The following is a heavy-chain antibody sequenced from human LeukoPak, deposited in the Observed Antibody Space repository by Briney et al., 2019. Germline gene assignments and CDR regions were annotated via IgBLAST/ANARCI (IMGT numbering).Heavy chain of an antibody. Sequence: SQTLSLTCTVSGVSIRRYYWSWIRQPPGQGLEWMGYIYYSGSTNYNPSLKSRITISIDTSKNHFSLKLTSVAAADAAVYYCARRGQLDYGYEYYFDYWGQGTLVTVSS. J-gene: IGHJ4*02. V-gene: IGHV4-59*08. CDR1: GVSIRRYY. CDR2: IYYSGST. D-gene: IGHD4-17*01. CDR3: ARRGQLDYGYEYYFDY.